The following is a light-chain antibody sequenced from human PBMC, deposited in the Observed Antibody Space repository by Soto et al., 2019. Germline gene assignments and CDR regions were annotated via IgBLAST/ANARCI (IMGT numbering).Light chain of an antibody. CDR2: EDN. Sequence: NFMLTQPHSVSESPGKTVTISCTRSSGSIASNYVQWYQQRPGSSPTTVIYEDNQRPSGVPDRFSASIDSSSNSASLTISGLKTEDEADYYCQSYVSANHYVVFGGGTKLTVL. V-gene: IGLV6-57*01. CDR1: SGSIASNY. CDR3: QSYVSANHYVV. J-gene: IGLJ2*01.